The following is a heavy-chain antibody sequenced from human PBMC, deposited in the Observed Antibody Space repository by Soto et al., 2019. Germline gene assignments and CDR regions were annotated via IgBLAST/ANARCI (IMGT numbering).Heavy chain of an antibody. J-gene: IGHJ4*02. CDR3: AKNGITMIVVVRYFDY. CDR2: ISGSGGST. CDR1: GFTFSSYA. D-gene: IGHD3-22*01. Sequence: EVQLLESGGGLVQPGGSLRLSCAASGFTFSSYAMSWVRQAPGKGLEWVSAISGSGGSTYYADSVKGRFTISRDNSKNTLYLQMNSLRAEDTAVYYCAKNGITMIVVVRYFDYWGQGTLVTVSS. V-gene: IGHV3-23*01.